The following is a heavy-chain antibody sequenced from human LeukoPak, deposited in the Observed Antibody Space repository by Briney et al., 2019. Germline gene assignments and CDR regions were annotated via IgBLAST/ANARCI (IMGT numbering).Heavy chain of an antibody. CDR3: ARYLAGYGGDGD. J-gene: IGHJ4*02. V-gene: IGHV4-61*02. D-gene: IGHD2-21*02. CDR1: GGSIRSDNSH. Sequence: SQTLSLTCTVSGGSIRSDNSHWSWVRQPAGKGLEWIGFIQTSGNTGYNPSLRSRVTMSVDTSNNQFSLNLSSVTAADTAMYYCARYLAGYGGDGDWGQGTLVTVSS. CDR2: IQTSGNT.